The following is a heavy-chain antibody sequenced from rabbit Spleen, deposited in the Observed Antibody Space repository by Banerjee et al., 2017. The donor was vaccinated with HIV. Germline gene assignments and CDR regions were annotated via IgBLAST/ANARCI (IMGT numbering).Heavy chain of an antibody. Sequence: EQLEESGGGLVKPEGSLTLTCKASGVSLNDKDVMCWVRQAPGKGLEWIACINIVTGKSVYANWAEGRFIMSRTSSTTVTLQMTSLTAADTATYFCVRDLVAVIGWNFNLWGQGTLVTVS. V-gene: IGHV1S45*01. CDR2: INIVTGKS. CDR3: VRDLVAVIGWNFNL. J-gene: IGHJ4*01. CDR1: GVSLNDKDV. D-gene: IGHD1-1*01.